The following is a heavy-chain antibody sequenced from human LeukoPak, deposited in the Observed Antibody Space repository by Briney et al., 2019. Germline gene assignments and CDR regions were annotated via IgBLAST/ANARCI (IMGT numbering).Heavy chain of an antibody. J-gene: IGHJ4*02. CDR2: ISYDGSNK. CDR3: AKDRSSWYVGDYFDY. CDR1: GFTFSSYG. V-gene: IGHV3-30*18. D-gene: IGHD6-13*01. Sequence: PGRSLRLSCAASGFTFSSYGMHWVRQAPGKGLEWVAVISYDGSNKYYADSVKGRFTISRDNSKNKLYLQMNSLRAEDTAVYYCAKDRSSWYVGDYFDYWGQGTLVTVSS.